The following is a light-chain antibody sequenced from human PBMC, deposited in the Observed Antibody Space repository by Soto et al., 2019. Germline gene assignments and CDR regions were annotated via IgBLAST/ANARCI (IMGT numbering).Light chain of an antibody. J-gene: IGLJ2*01. CDR3: APFTRSVTVV. V-gene: IGLV2-14*03. Sequence: QSVLTQPASVSGSPGQSITISCAGTSSDVGGYNYVSWYQQHPGKVPRLIISDVNKRPSGVSDRFSGSKSGNTASLTISGLQAEDEADYYCAPFTRSVTVVFGGGTKVTVL. CDR2: DVN. CDR1: SSDVGGYNY.